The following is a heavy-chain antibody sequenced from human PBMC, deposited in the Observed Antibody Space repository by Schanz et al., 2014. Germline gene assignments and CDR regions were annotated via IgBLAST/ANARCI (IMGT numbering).Heavy chain of an antibody. CDR3: ARDTTWRLDL. CDR2: VYTSGST. CDR1: GGSISSGSYY. J-gene: IGHJ2*01. V-gene: IGHV4-61*02. D-gene: IGHD1-1*01. Sequence: QVQLQESGPGLVKPSQTLSLTCSVSGGSISSGSYYWNWIRQPAGKGLEWIGRVYTSGSTNYNPSLKSQGTISLDTSKTKFSLTLTSRTAADTAVYYCARDTTWRLDLWGRGTLVTVSS.